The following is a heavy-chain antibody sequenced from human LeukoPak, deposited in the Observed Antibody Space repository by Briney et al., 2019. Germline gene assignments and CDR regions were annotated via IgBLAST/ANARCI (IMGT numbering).Heavy chain of an antibody. J-gene: IGHJ4*02. Sequence: PGGSLRLSCAVSGITLSNYGMTWVRQAPGKGLEWVSYLNGSGSNTNYADSVKGRFTISRDNAKNTLYLQMNSLRAEDTAVYFCAKRGVVIRVILVGFHKEAYYFDSWGQGVLVTVSS. D-gene: IGHD3-22*01. CDR1: GITLSNYG. CDR2: LNGSGSNT. CDR3: AKRGVVIRVILVGFHKEAYYFDS. V-gene: IGHV3-23*01.